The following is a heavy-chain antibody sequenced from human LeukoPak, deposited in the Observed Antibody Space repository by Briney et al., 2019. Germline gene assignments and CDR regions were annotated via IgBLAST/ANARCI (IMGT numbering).Heavy chain of an antibody. D-gene: IGHD5-24*01. CDR1: GFTFGSYE. Sequence: PGGSLRLSCAASGFTFGSYEMNWVRQAPGKGLEWVSYISSSGSTIYYADSVKGRFTISRDNAKNSLYLQMNSLRAEDTAVYYRARVVKMATTLPFDYWGQGTLVTVSS. CDR3: ARVVKMATTLPFDY. J-gene: IGHJ4*02. CDR2: ISSSGSTI. V-gene: IGHV3-48*03.